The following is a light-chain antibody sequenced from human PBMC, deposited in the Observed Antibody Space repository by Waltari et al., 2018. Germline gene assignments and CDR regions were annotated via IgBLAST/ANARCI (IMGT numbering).Light chain of an antibody. CDR1: ESVTTNY. Sequence: EIVLTQSPGTLSLSPGDRAILSCTASESVTTNYLAWFQQRPGQAPRLLIYRASIRAAGVPDRFSGSGSGTDFSLTIRRLEPEDFAMYYCHRYDYVWTFGQGTKVEI. CDR2: RAS. J-gene: IGKJ1*01. CDR3: HRYDYVWT. V-gene: IGKV3-20*01.